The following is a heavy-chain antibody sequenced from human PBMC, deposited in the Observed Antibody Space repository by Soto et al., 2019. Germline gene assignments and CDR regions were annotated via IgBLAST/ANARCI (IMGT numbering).Heavy chain of an antibody. J-gene: IGHJ6*02. CDR1: GGSISGDS. Sequence: SETLSLTCTVSGGSISGDSWSWIRQSPRKGLEWIGYISYSGSTNYNPSLKSRVTISVDTSKNQFSLKLSSVTAADTAVYYCARDSGRKYYDFWSGYDYGMDVWGQGTTVT. CDR3: ARDSGRKYYDFWSGYDYGMDV. CDR2: ISYSGST. V-gene: IGHV4-59*01. D-gene: IGHD3-3*01.